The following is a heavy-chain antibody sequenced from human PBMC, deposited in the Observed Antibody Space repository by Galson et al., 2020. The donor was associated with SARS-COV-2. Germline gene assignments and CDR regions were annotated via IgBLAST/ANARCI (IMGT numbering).Heavy chain of an antibody. CDR1: GSSISRGYY. Sequence: SETLSLTCIVSGSSISRGYYWGWIRQPPGKGLEWIGNIYHSGSAYYKSSLKSRVSISVDTSKNQFSLKLTSVTAADTAVYYCVRERGDCGGGSCYSTFDYWGQGSLVTVST. J-gene: IGHJ4*02. CDR2: IYHSGSA. V-gene: IGHV4-38-2*02. D-gene: IGHD2-15*01. CDR3: VRERGDCGGGSCYSTFDY.